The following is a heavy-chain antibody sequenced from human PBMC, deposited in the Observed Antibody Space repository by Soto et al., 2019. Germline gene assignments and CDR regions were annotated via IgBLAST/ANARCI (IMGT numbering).Heavy chain of an antibody. V-gene: IGHV4-4*02. Sequence: PSETLSLTCAVSCGSISSSNWWSWVRQPPGKGLEWIGEIYHSGSTNYNPSLKSRVTISVDKSKNRFSLKLSSVTAADTAVYYCARGLGHSHPLVYFDYWGQGTLVT. J-gene: IGHJ4*02. D-gene: IGHD3-9*01. CDR1: CGSISSSNW. CDR2: IYHSGST. CDR3: ARGLGHSHPLVYFDY.